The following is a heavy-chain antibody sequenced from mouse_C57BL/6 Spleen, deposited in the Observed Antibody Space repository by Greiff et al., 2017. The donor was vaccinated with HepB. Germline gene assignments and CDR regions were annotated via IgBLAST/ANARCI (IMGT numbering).Heavy chain of an antibody. Sequence: VQLQQSGPELVKPGASVKISCKASGYSFTGYYMNWVKQSPEKSLEWIGEINPSTGGTTYNQKFKAKATLTVDKSSSTAYMQLKSLTSEDSAVYYCARGTTVVEWYFDVWGTGTTVTVSS. CDR3: ARGTTVVEWYFDV. CDR2: INPSTGGT. CDR1: GYSFTGYY. V-gene: IGHV1-42*01. D-gene: IGHD1-1*01. J-gene: IGHJ1*03.